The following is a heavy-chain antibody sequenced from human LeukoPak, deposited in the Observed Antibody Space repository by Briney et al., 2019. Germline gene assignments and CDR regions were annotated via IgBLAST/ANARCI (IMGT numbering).Heavy chain of an antibody. CDR3: ATGPRVGASIFDY. V-gene: IGHV1-24*01. CDR1: GYTLTELS. J-gene: IGHJ4*02. CDR2: FDPEDGET. Sequence: ASVKVSCKVSGYTLTELSMHWVRQAPGKGLEWMGGFDPEDGETIYAQKFQDRVTMTEDTSTDTAYMELSSLRSEDTAVYYCATGPRVGASIFDYWGQGTLVTVSS. D-gene: IGHD1-26*01.